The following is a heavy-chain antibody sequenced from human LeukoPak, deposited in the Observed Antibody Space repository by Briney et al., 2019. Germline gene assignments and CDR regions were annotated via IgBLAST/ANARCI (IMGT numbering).Heavy chain of an antibody. V-gene: IGHV4-59*01. Sequence: SETLSLTCTVSGDSISSFYWNWIRQSPGKGLEWVGYKFYSGTTNYNPSLKSRVTISVDTSKSQFSLNLNSVTAADTAIYYCAIGPSRYYFDYWGQGSLVTVSS. CDR2: KFYSGTT. CDR1: GDSISSFY. CDR3: AIGPSRYYFDY. J-gene: IGHJ4*02. D-gene: IGHD2-15*01.